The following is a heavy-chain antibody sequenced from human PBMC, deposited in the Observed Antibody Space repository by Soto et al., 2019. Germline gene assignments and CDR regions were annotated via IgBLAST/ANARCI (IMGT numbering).Heavy chain of an antibody. CDR2: IKQDGSEK. CDR1: GFTFSSYW. D-gene: IGHD1-26*01. J-gene: IGHJ6*02. V-gene: IGHV3-7*05. Sequence: SLRLSCAASGFTFSSYWMSWVRQAPGKGLEWVANIKQDGSEKYYVDSVKGRFTISRDNAKNSLYLQMNSLRAEDTAVYYCAREVPVDEWELLSYYYYGMDVWGQGTTVTVSS. CDR3: AREVPVDEWELLSYYYYGMDV.